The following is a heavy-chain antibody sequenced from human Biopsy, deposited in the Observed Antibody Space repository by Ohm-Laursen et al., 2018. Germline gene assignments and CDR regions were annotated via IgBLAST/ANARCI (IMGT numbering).Heavy chain of an antibody. CDR1: GGSISSDY. J-gene: IGHJ6*02. CDR2: IYYSGST. CDR3: ARATNSTGWPYYYFYGMDV. V-gene: IGHV4-59*01. Sequence: SGTLSLTCTVSGGSISSDYWSWIPQTPGKGLEWIGYIYYSGSTNYNPSLKSRVTISVGSSKNQFSLRLNSVTAADTAVYYCARATNSTGWPYYYFYGMDVWGQGTTVTVSS. D-gene: IGHD2/OR15-2a*01.